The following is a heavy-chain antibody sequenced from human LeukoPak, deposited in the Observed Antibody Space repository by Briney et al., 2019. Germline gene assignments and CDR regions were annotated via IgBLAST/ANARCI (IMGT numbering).Heavy chain of an antibody. Sequence: PGGSLRLSCVGSGFTFSDFYMSWIRQAPGKGLEWVSYISSSGITIHYAHSVKGRFTISRDNAKNSLYLQMNSLRADDTAVYYCARDQATMLRGENNWGQGTLVTVSS. J-gene: IGHJ4*02. V-gene: IGHV3-11*04. CDR1: GFTFSDFY. CDR2: ISSSGITI. CDR3: ARDQATMLRGENN. D-gene: IGHD3-10*01.